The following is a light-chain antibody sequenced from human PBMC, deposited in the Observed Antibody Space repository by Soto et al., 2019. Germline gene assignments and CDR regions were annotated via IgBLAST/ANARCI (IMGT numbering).Light chain of an antibody. CDR1: QSISTW. CDR2: KAS. J-gene: IGKJ1*01. CDR3: QQYNPSSRT. Sequence: DIQMTQSPSTLSAFVGDRVTITCRASQSISTWLAWYQQKPGKVPKLRIFKASSLQSGVPSRFSGSGSGTDVTLTISSLQPDDFATYCCQQYNPSSRTFGQGTKVDIK. V-gene: IGKV1-5*03.